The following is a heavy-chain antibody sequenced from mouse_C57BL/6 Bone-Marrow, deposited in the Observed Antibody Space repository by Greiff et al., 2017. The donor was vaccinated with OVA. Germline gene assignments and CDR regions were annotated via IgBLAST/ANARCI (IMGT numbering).Heavy chain of an antibody. Sequence: EVKLMESGGGLVKPGGSLKLSCAASGFTFSDYGMHWVRQAPEKGLEWVAYISSGSSTIYYADTVKGRFTISRDNAKNTLFLQMTSLRSEDTAMYYCARPSYYYGSSSWYCDVWGTGTTVTVSS. D-gene: IGHD1-1*01. CDR2: ISSGSSTI. J-gene: IGHJ1*03. V-gene: IGHV5-17*01. CDR1: GFTFSDYG. CDR3: ARPSYYYGSSSWYCDV.